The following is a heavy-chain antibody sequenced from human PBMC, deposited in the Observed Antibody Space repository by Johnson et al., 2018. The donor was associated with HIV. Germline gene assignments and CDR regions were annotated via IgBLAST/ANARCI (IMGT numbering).Heavy chain of an antibody. V-gene: IGHV3-30*18. CDR3: AKATMSGNLHPAGAFDI. Sequence: VQLVESGGGLVQPGGSLRLSCAASGFTFSSYGMHWVRQAPGKGLEWVAVISYDGSNKYYADSVRGRFTLSRDNSKNTLYLQRNSLRAEDTAVYYCAKATMSGNLHPAGAFDIWGQGTMVTVSS. CDR1: GFTFSSYG. D-gene: IGHD1-26*01. J-gene: IGHJ3*02. CDR2: ISYDGSNK.